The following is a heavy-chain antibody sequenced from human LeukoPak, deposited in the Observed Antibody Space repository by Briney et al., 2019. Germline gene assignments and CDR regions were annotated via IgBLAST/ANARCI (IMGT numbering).Heavy chain of an antibody. D-gene: IGHD3-22*01. Sequence: GSLRLSCAASGFTFSSYAMSWIRQPPGKGLEWIGEINHSGSTNYNPSLKSRVTISVDTSKNQFSLKLSSVTAADTAVYYCARATMIVVVPHLRQYNWFDPWGQGTLVTVSS. J-gene: IGHJ5*02. CDR3: ARATMIVVVPHLRQYNWFDP. V-gene: IGHV4-34*01. CDR1: GFTFSSYA. CDR2: INHSGST.